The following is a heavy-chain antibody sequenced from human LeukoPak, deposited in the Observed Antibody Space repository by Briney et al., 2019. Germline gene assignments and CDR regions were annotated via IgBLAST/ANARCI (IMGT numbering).Heavy chain of an antibody. CDR1: GFTFSNAW. D-gene: IGHD1-1*01. V-gene: IGHV3-15*01. CDR2: IKSKTDGGTT. J-gene: IGHJ6*03. CDR3: TTGSVGTTGTTWDYYYYYMDV. Sequence: GGSLRLSCAASGFTFSNAWMSWVRQAPGKGLEWVGRIKSKTDGGTTDYAAPVKGRFTISRDDSKNTLYLQMNSLKTEDTAVYYCTTGSVGTTGTTWDYYYYYMDVWGKGTTVTVSS.